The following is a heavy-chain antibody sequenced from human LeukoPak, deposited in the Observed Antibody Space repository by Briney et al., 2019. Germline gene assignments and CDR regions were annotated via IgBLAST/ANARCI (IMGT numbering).Heavy chain of an antibody. Sequence: PSETLSLTCIVSGGSISSGSHYWGWIRQPPGKGLKWIGSMHYSGITYYNPSLTGRVTISVDTSKNQFSLSLSSVTAADTAVYYCARYPYSDSGVWQAFDYWGQGTLVTVSS. D-gene: IGHD5-12*01. CDR2: MHYSGIT. CDR3: ARYPYSDSGVWQAFDY. CDR1: GGSISSGSHY. J-gene: IGHJ4*02. V-gene: IGHV4-39*01.